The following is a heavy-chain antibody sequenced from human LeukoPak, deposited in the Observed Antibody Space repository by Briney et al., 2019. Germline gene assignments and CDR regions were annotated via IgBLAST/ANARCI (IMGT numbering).Heavy chain of an antibody. J-gene: IGHJ3*02. D-gene: IGHD1-26*01. CDR1: GGSISSYY. Sequence: SETLSLTCTVSGGSISSYYWSWIRQPAGKGLEWIGRIYSSGSSNYNPSLKSRVTMSVGTSKTQFSLKLSSVTAADTAVYYCARDLVGTTTDAFDIWGQGTKVTVSS. CDR3: ARDLVGTTTDAFDI. V-gene: IGHV4-4*07. CDR2: IYSSGSS.